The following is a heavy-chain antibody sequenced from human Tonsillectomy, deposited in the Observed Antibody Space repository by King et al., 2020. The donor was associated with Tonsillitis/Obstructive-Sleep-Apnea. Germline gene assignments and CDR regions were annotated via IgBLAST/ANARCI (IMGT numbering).Heavy chain of an antibody. CDR3: ARHNRGRGSYTFDY. J-gene: IGHJ4*02. Sequence: VQLQESGPGLVKPSETLSLTCTVSGGSISSYYWSWIRPPPGKGLEWIGYIYYSGSTNYNPSLKSRVTISVDTSKNQFSLKLSSVTAADTAVYYCARHNRGRGSYTFDYWGQGTLVTVSS. D-gene: IGHD1-26*01. V-gene: IGHV4-59*08. CDR2: IYYSGST. CDR1: GGSISSYY.